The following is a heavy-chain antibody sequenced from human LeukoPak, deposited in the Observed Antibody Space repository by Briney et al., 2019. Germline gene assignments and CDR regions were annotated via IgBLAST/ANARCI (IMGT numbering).Heavy chain of an antibody. CDR2: IYHSGST. D-gene: IGHD4-11*01. CDR1: GGSMSSYY. CDR3: ARDGYSRNHRL. J-gene: IGHJ4*02. V-gene: IGHV4-59*01. Sequence: SETLSLTCSVSGGSMSSYYWSWIRQSPGKGLEWIGYIYHSGSTKYNPSLKSRVTISVDTSKNQFSLKLSSVTAADTAVYYCARDGYSRNHRLWGQPSLVTASS.